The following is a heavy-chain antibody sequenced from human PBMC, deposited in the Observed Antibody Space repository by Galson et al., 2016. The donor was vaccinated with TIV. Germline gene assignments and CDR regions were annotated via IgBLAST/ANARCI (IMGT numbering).Heavy chain of an antibody. CDR3: AREKQHTYAFLYYYYIDV. CDR2: TSSSGDAV. V-gene: IGHV3-11*01. CDR1: GFTFTDYY. Sequence: LRLSCAASGFTFTDYYMSWVRQAPGKGLEWISYTSSSGDAVYYADSVKGRFTISRDNAKDSLYLQMNSLRAEDTAIYFCAREKQHTYAFLYYYYIDVWGKGTTVTVSS. D-gene: IGHD3-16*01. J-gene: IGHJ6*03.